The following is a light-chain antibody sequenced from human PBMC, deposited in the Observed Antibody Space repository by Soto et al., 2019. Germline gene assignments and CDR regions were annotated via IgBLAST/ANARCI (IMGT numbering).Light chain of an antibody. CDR2: TND. CDR3: VAWDDSLSGRV. J-gene: IGLJ3*02. V-gene: IGLV1-44*01. CDR1: SSNIGSNT. Sequence: QSVLTQPPSASGTPGQRVTISCSGSSSNIGSNTVNWYQQLPGTAPKLLIYTNDQRPSGVPDRFSGSKSGTSASLAISGLQFEDEADYYCVAWDDSLSGRVFGGGTKLTVL.